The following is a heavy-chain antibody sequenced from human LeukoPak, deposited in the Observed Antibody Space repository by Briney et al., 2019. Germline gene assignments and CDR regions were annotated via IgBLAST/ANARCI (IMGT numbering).Heavy chain of an antibody. CDR3: ARGFCSGGTCYRITGTFDV. D-gene: IGHD2-15*01. J-gene: IGHJ3*01. V-gene: IGHV3-48*01. CDR1: GFTFSSYS. CDR2: ISSSSSTI. Sequence: GGSLRLSCAASGFTFSSYSMNWVRQAPGKGLEWVSYISSSSSTIYYADSVKGRFTISRDNAKNSLYLQMNSLRAEDTAVYYCARGFCSGGTCYRITGTFDVWGHGTMVSVSS.